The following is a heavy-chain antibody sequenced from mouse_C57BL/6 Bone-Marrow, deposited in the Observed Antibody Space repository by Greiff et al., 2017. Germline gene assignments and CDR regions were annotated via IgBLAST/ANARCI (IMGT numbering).Heavy chain of an antibody. CDR2: IYPRSGNT. CDR1: GYTFTSYG. V-gene: IGHV1-81*01. Sequence: VQLVESGAELARPGASVKLSCKASGYTFTSYGISWVKQRTGQGLEWIGEIYPRSGNTYYNEKFKGKATLTADKSSSTAYMELRSLTSEDSAVYFCARLTYYGSSYGAYWGQGTLVTVSA. J-gene: IGHJ3*01. CDR3: ARLTYYGSSYGAY. D-gene: IGHD1-1*01.